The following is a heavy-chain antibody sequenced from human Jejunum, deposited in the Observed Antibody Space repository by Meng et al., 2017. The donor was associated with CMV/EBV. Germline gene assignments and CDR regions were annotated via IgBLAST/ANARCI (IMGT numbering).Heavy chain of an antibody. CDR1: FPFRDFA. CDR3: VRDRYLLSNYHFTS. Sequence: FPFRDFAMHWVRQAPVKVLEWVTSISYAGRHKNYVESLKGRFTISRDNSKNTTDLQMNSLRPEDTAVYYCVRDRYLLSNYHFTSWGQGTRVTVSS. V-gene: IGHV3-30*04. CDR2: ISYAGRHK. J-gene: IGHJ4*02. D-gene: IGHD1-1*01.